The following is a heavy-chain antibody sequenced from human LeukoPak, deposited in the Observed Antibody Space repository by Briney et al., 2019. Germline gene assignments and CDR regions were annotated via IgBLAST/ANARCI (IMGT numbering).Heavy chain of an antibody. CDR3: ARDTGCGDYAIFDY. CDR1: GSTFSSYE. V-gene: IGHV3-48*03. J-gene: IGHJ4*02. CDR2: ISSSGSTI. Sequence: PGGSLRLSCAASGSTFSSYEMNWVRQAPGKGLEWVSYISSSGSTIYYADSVKGRFTISRDNAKNSLYLQMNSLRAEDTAVYYCARDTGCGDYAIFDYWGQGTLVTVSS. D-gene: IGHD4-17*01.